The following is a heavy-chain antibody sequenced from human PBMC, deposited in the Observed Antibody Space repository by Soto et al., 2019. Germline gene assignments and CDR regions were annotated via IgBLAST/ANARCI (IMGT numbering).Heavy chain of an antibody. Sequence: ASVKVSCKASGYTFTGYYMHRVRQAPGQGLEWMGWINPNSGGTNYAQKFQGRVTMTRDTSISTAYMELSRLRSDDTAVYYCARDEYFYDSSGPWYYYYGMDVWGQGTTVTVSS. V-gene: IGHV1-2*02. CDR1: GYTFTGYY. J-gene: IGHJ6*02. CDR2: INPNSGGT. D-gene: IGHD3-22*01. CDR3: ARDEYFYDSSGPWYYYYGMDV.